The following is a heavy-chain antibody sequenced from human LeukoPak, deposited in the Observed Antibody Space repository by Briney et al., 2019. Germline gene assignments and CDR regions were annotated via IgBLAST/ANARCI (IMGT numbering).Heavy chain of an antibody. J-gene: IGHJ6*04. CDR1: GFAFSNYA. V-gene: IGHV3-30-3*01. CDR2: ISYDGANN. D-gene: IGHD3-9*01. Sequence: GRSLRLSCAASGFAFSNYAMHWVRQAPGKGLEWVAFISYDGANNYYADSVKGRFTISRDYSKNTLYLQMNSLRAEDTAVYYCARDRIDILTGYPPHGMDVWGKGTTVTVSS. CDR3: ARDRIDILTGYPPHGMDV.